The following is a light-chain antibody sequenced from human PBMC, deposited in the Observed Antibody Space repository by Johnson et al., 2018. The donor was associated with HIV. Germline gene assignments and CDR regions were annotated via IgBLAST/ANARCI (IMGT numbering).Light chain of an antibody. CDR1: SSNIGNNY. CDR3: ETWDSSLSGV. J-gene: IGLJ1*01. CDR2: DNN. Sequence: QSVLTQPPSVSAAPGQKVTISCSGSSSNIGNNYVSWYQQLPGTAPKLLIYDNNKRPSGIPDRFSGSKSGTSATLGITGLQTGVEADYYCETWDSSLSGVFGTGTKVTVL. V-gene: IGLV1-51*01.